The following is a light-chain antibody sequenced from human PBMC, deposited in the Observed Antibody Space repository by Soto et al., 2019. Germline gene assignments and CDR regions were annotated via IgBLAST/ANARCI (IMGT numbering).Light chain of an antibody. J-gene: IGLJ1*01. V-gene: IGLV3-21*04. Sequence: SYELTQPPSVSVAPGKTARITCGGNNIGSKSVHWYQQKPGQAPVLVIYYDSDRPSGIPERFSGSNSGNTATLTISRVEAGDEADYYCQVWDSSSVLYVFGTGTQLTVL. CDR1: NIGSKS. CDR3: QVWDSSSVLYV. CDR2: YDS.